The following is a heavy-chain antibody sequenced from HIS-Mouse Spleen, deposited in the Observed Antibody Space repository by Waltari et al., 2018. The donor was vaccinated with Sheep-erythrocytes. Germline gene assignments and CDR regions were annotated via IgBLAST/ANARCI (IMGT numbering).Heavy chain of an antibody. D-gene: IGHD4-17*01. CDR1: GFTFSSDS. CDR2: ISSSSSSI. V-gene: IGHV3-21*01. J-gene: IGHJ4*02. Sequence: EVQLMESGGGLVKPGGSLRLSCAASGFTFSSDSMNWVRQAPGNGMEWVSSISSSSSSIYYADSVKGRFTISRDNAKNSLYLQMNSLRAEDTAVYYCARVAAVTTYYFDYWGQGTLVTVSS. CDR3: ARVAAVTTYYFDY.